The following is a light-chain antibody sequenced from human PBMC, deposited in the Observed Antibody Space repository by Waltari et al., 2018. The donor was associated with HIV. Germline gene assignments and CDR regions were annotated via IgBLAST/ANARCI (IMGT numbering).Light chain of an antibody. V-gene: IGLV3-1*01. Sequence: LTQPPSVSVSPGQTASITCSGDKLGDKYACWYQQKPGQSPVLVIFQDSKRPSGIPERFSGSNSGNTATLTISGTQAMDEADYYCQAWDSSTVVFGGGTKLTVL. CDR3: QAWDSSTVV. J-gene: IGLJ2*01. CDR1: KLGDKY. CDR2: QDS.